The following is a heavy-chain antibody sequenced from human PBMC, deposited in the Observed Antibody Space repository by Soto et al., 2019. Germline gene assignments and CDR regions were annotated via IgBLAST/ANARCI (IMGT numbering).Heavy chain of an antibody. Sequence: PGGSLRLSCTASGFTFGYYAMIWFRQAPGKGLEWVGFIRSKAYGGTTEYAASVKGRFTISRDDSKSIAYLQMNSLKTEDTAVYYCTRDQYWNYNWFDPWGQGTLVTVSS. CDR3: TRDQYWNYNWFDP. CDR2: IRSKAYGGTT. V-gene: IGHV3-49*03. CDR1: GFTFGYYA. J-gene: IGHJ5*02. D-gene: IGHD1-7*01.